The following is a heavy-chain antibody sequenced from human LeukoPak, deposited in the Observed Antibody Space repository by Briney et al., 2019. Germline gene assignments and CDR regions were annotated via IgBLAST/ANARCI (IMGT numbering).Heavy chain of an antibody. V-gene: IGHV3-23*01. Sequence: GGSLRLSCAASGFTFSNYAMNWVRQTPGKGLEWVSSIVGSGANTYHADSVKGRFTISRDNSKNTLYLQMNSLRAEDTAVYYCAKDPGQQYNWFDPWGQGTLVTVSS. CDR1: GFTFSNYA. J-gene: IGHJ5*02. CDR3: AKDPGQQYNWFDP. CDR2: IVGSGANT. D-gene: IGHD6-13*01.